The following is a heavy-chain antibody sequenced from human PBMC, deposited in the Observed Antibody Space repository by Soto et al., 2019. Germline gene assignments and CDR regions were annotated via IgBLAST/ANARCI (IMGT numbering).Heavy chain of an antibody. Sequence: QVQLQESGPGLVKPSETLSLTCTVSGGSISTSYWSWIRQPPGKGLEWLGYVSYIGSTKYNPALKNRVTISVDTSQNQLSLKLESVSAADTALYYCARDGSGHDFWDGPWYFDSWGQGTLVTVSS. CDR2: VSYIGST. CDR3: ARDGSGHDFWDGPWYFDS. V-gene: IGHV4-59*01. CDR1: GGSISTSY. J-gene: IGHJ4*02. D-gene: IGHD3-3*01.